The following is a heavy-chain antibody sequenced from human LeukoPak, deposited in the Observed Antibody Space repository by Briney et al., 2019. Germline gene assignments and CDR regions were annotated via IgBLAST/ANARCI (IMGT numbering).Heavy chain of an antibody. D-gene: IGHD3-22*01. Sequence: GASVNVSCKASGYTFTGYYMHWVRQAPGQGLEWMGWINPNSGGTNYAQKFQGRVTMTRDTSISTAYMELSRLRSDDTAVYYCARDLAYYYDSSGYYCYWGQGTLVTVSS. CDR2: INPNSGGT. CDR3: ARDLAYYYDSSGYYCY. J-gene: IGHJ4*02. CDR1: GYTFTGYY. V-gene: IGHV1-2*02.